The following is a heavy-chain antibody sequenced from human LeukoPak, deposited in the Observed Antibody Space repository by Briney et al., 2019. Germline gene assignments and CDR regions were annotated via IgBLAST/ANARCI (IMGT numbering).Heavy chain of an antibody. CDR1: GFTFSDYY. Sequence: GGSLRLSCAASGFTFSDYYMNWIRQAPGKGLEWISYINSGGSTIYHADSVKGRFTISRDNAKNSLYLQVNSLRAEDTAVYYCVGSFWSGYYSGYYFDNWGQGTLVTVSS. V-gene: IGHV3-11*01. CDR3: VGSFWSGYYSGYYFDN. D-gene: IGHD3-3*01. J-gene: IGHJ4*02. CDR2: INSGGSTI.